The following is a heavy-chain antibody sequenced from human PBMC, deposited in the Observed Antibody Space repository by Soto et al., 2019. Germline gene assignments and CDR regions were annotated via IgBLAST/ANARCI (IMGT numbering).Heavy chain of an antibody. D-gene: IGHD3-22*01. CDR1: GGTFSSYA. CDR3: ASTRVTMIVVVIPFFAY. J-gene: IGHJ4*02. Sequence: QVPLVQSGAEVKKPGSSVKVSCKASGGTFSSYAISWVRQAPGQGLEWMGGIIPIFGTANYAQKFQGRVTITADESTSTAYMELSSRRSEDTAVYYCASTRVTMIVVVIPFFAYWGQGTLVTVSS. CDR2: IIPIFGTA. V-gene: IGHV1-69*01.